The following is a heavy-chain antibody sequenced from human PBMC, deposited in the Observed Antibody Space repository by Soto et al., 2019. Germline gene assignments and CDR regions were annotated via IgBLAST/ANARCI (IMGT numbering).Heavy chain of an antibody. CDR3: TTDSYINMPIVRFDY. CDR1: GFTFGAYG. CDR2: ISRGGDVT. J-gene: IGHJ4*01. Sequence: GGSLRLSCSASGFTFGAYGMTWVRQAPGEGLEWVSSISRGGDVTYYADSVKGRFTVTRDNSKNTVFLQMSSLRTEDTAVYYCTTDSYINMPIVRFDYWGHGTLVTVSS. V-gene: IGHV3-23*01. D-gene: IGHD2-2*01.